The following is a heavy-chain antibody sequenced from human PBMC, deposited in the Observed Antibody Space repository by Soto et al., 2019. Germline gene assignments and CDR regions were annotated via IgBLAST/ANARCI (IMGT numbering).Heavy chain of an antibody. Sequence: QVQLVESGGGVVQPGRSLRLSCAASGFTFSSYAMHWVRQAPGKGLEWVAVISYDGSNKYYADSVKGRFTISRDNSKNTLYLQMNSLRAEDTAVYYCARDAGLIHCSSTSCYTVGGHYFDYWGLGTLVTVSS. CDR2: ISYDGSNK. D-gene: IGHD2-2*02. CDR1: GFTFSSYA. J-gene: IGHJ4*02. V-gene: IGHV3-30-3*01. CDR3: ARDAGLIHCSSTSCYTVGGHYFDY.